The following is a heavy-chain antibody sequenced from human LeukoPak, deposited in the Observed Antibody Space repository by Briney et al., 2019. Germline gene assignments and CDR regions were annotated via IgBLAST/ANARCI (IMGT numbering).Heavy chain of an antibody. Sequence: GASVKVSCKASGYTFTGYYMHWVRQAPGQGLEWMGWINPNSGGTNYAQKFQCRVTMTRDTYIRTVYMERSRLRSDDTAVYYCARGNYYGSGRLSNWFDPWGQGTLVTVSS. D-gene: IGHD3-10*01. CDR1: GYTFTGYY. V-gene: IGHV1-2*02. CDR2: INPNSGGT. J-gene: IGHJ5*02. CDR3: ARGNYYGSGRLSNWFDP.